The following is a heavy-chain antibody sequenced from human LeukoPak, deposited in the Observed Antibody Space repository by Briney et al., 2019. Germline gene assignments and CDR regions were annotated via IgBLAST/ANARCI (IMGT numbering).Heavy chain of an antibody. CDR3: ASRDGYNPDY. CDR2: IIPIFGTA. D-gene: IGHD5-24*01. CDR1: GGTFSSYA. V-gene: IGHV1-69*01. J-gene: IGHJ4*02. Sequence: SVKVSCKAAGGTFSSYAISWVRQAPGQGIEWMGGIIPIFGTANYAQKFQGRVTITADESTSTAYMELSSLRSEDTAVYYCASRDGYNPDYWGQGTLVTVSS.